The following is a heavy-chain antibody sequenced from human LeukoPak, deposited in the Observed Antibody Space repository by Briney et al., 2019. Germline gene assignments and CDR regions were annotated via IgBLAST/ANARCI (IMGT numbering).Heavy chain of an antibody. D-gene: IGHD3-10*01. Sequence: SETLSLTCAVYGGSFSDYYWSWIRQPPGKGLGWIGEIDHRGSTKYNASLSSRVIMSVDTSRSQFSLKLRSVTAADTAVYYCARHGGPPDRGYWGQGTLVTVSS. CDR1: GGSFSDYY. CDR3: ARHGGPPDRGY. CDR2: IDHRGST. J-gene: IGHJ4*02. V-gene: IGHV4-34*01.